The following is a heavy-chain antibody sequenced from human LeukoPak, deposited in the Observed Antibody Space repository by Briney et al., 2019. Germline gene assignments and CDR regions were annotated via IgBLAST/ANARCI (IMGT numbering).Heavy chain of an antibody. D-gene: IGHD3-10*01. Sequence: GGSLRLSCAASGFTFSGYWMSWLRQAPGKGLEWVANIKQDGGKKYYVESVKGRFTISRDNAKNTLYLQMNSLRAEDTAVYYCARERGFGQADVWGKGTMVTVSS. J-gene: IGHJ6*04. V-gene: IGHV3-7*01. CDR3: ARERGFGQADV. CDR2: IKQDGGKK. CDR1: GFTFSGYW.